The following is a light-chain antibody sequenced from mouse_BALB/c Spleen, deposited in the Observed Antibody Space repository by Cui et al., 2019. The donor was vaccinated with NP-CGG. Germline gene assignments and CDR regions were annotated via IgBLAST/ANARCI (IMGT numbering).Light chain of an antibody. Sequence: QAVVTQETAPTTSPGETVTLTCRSSTGAVTTSNYANWVQEKPDHLFTGLIGGTNNRAPGVPARFSGSLIGDKAALTITGAQTDDEAIYFCALWYSNHWVFGGATKLTVL. CDR1: TGAVTTSNY. CDR2: GTN. V-gene: IGLV1*01. J-gene: IGLJ1*01. CDR3: ALWYSNHWV.